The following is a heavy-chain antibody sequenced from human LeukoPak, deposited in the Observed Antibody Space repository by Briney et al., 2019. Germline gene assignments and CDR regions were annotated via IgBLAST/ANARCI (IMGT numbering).Heavy chain of an antibody. J-gene: IGHJ4*02. D-gene: IGHD1-26*01. CDR3: ARVANVGAPFDY. V-gene: IGHV1-46*01. CDR1: GYTFTSYY. Sequence: ASVKVSCKASGYTFTSYYMHWMRQAPGQGLEWMGIINPSGGSTSYAQKFQGRVTMTRDTSTSTVYMELSSLRSEDTAVYYCARVANVGAPFDYWGQGTLVTVSS. CDR2: INPSGGST.